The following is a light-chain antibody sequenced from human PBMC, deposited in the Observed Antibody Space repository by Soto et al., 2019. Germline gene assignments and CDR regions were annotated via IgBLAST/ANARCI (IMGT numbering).Light chain of an antibody. V-gene: IGKV1-39*01. CDR3: LQANRVPLS. Sequence: DIQMPQSPSSLSASVGDRVTITCRASQSISSYLNWYQQKPGKAPKLLIYAASSLQSGVPSRFSGSGSGTDFTLTISSLQPEDFATYYCLQANRVPLSFGQGTRLEI. CDR2: AAS. J-gene: IGKJ5*01. CDR1: QSISSY.